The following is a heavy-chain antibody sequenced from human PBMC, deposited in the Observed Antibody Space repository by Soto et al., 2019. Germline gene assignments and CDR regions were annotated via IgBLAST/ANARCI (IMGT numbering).Heavy chain of an antibody. V-gene: IGHV1-46*01. Sequence: GASVKVSCKASGYTFTSYAMHWVRQAPGQGLEWMGIINPSGGSTSYAQKFQGRVTMTRDTSTSTVYMELSSLRSEDTAVYYCARSLGYDILTGPIGAWGQGTMVTVSS. CDR1: GYTFTSYA. CDR2: INPSGGST. D-gene: IGHD3-9*01. J-gene: IGHJ3*01. CDR3: ARSLGYDILTGPIGA.